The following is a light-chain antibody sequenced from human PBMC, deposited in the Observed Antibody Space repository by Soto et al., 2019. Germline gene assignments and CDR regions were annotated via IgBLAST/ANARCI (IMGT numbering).Light chain of an antibody. CDR2: GAS. CDR3: QQYNNWPLYT. J-gene: IGKJ2*01. V-gene: IGKV3-15*01. CDR1: QSVSSN. Sequence: EIVMTQSPATLSGSPGERATLSCRASQSVSSNLAGYQQKPGQAPRLLIYGASTRATGIPARFSGSGSGTEFTLTISSLQSEDFAVYYCQQYNNWPLYTFGQGTKLEIK.